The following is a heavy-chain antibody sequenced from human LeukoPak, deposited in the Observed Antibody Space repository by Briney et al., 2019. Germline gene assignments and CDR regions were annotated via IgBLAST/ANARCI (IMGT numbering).Heavy chain of an antibody. J-gene: IGHJ4*02. CDR3: ARDRGSSGWYKFDY. CDR1: GFTSGNYW. V-gene: IGHV3-7*01. Sequence: GGSLRISCAASGFTSGNYWMSWVRQAPGKGLEWVANIKQDGSEKYYVDSVKGRFTISRDNAKNSLYLQMNSLRAEDTAVYYCARDRGSSGWYKFDYWGQGTLVTVSS. D-gene: IGHD6-19*01. CDR2: IKQDGSEK.